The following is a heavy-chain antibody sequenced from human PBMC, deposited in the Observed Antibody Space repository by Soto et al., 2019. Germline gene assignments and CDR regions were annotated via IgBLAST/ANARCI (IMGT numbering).Heavy chain of an antibody. CDR3: ARGGRGLRGAFDV. V-gene: IGHV3-30*03. D-gene: IGHD3-16*01. CDR2: ISFNGLSQ. J-gene: IGHJ3*01. CDR1: GFTFTSFA. Sequence: QELLVESGGGVVQPGRSRRLSCEASGFTFTSFAMHWVRQAPGKGLEWVSVISFNGLSQFYPDSIRGRFTISRDNSKNTLYLQLDSLRPDDTAVYYCARGGRGLRGAFDVWGQGTEVSVS.